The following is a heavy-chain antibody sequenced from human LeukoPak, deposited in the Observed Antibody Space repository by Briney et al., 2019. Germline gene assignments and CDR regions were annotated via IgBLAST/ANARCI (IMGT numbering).Heavy chain of an antibody. D-gene: IGHD5-18*01. J-gene: IGHJ4*02. CDR2: ISGSGGST. Sequence: GGSLRLSCAASGFTFSSYAMSWVRQAPGKGLEWVSAISGSGGSTYYADSVKGRFTISRDNSKDTLYLQVNSLRAEDTAVYYCAKAEWIQLWTPIDYWGQGTLVTVSS. V-gene: IGHV3-23*01. CDR1: GFTFSSYA. CDR3: AKAEWIQLWTPIDY.